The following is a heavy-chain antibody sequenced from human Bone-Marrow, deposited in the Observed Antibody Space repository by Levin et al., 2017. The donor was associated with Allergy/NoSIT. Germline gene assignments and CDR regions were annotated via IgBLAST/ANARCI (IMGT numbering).Heavy chain of an antibody. J-gene: IGHJ6*02. CDR3: ARHCSSTSCDYGMDV. CDR2: IYYSGST. CDR1: GGSISSYY. D-gene: IGHD2-2*01. V-gene: IGHV4-59*08. Sequence: SETLSLTCTVSGGSISSYYWSWIRQPPGKGLEWIGYIYYSGSTTYNPSLKSRVTISVDTSKNQFSLKLSSVTAADTAVYYCARHCSSTSCDYGMDVWGQGTTVTVSS.